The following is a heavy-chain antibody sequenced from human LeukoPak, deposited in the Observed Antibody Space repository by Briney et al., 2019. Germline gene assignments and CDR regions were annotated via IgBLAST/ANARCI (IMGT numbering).Heavy chain of an antibody. V-gene: IGHV4-4*02. Sequence: SGTLSLTCAVSGGSISSSNWWSWIRQPPVKGLEWIGEIYHSGSTNYNPSLKSRVTISVDTSKNQFSLKLSSVTAADTAVYYCARVGTGIAAVASAFDIWGQGTMVTVSS. CDR1: GGSISSSNW. CDR2: IYHSGST. CDR3: ARVGTGIAAVASAFDI. D-gene: IGHD6-13*01. J-gene: IGHJ3*02.